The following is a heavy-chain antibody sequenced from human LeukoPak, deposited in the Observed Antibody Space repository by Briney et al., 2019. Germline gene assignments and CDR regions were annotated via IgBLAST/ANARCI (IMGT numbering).Heavy chain of an antibody. Sequence: GGSLRLSCAASGFSFSSYAMSWVRHAPRKALYWVSAITASAIRTFHADSVEGRFTISKDNSKTTLYLQMNSLRAEDTAVYYCAKRVSGWYLVDYWGQGALVTVSS. CDR2: ITASAIRT. J-gene: IGHJ4*02. V-gene: IGHV3-23*01. D-gene: IGHD6-19*01. CDR1: GFSFSSYA. CDR3: AKRVSGWYLVDY.